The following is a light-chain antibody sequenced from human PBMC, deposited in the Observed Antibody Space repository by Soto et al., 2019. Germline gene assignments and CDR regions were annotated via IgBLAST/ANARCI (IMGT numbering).Light chain of an antibody. CDR1: QAVPNN. Sequence: DIHLTQSPSFLSASVGDRVTITCRPSQAVPNNMAWYQQNPGKPPKLLIYAASSLQSGVPSRFSGSGSGTDFTLTTSGLQPEDFAAYFCQQSHSIPPTFGQGTRLEIK. CDR3: QQSHSIPPT. CDR2: AAS. J-gene: IGKJ5*01. V-gene: IGKV1-39*01.